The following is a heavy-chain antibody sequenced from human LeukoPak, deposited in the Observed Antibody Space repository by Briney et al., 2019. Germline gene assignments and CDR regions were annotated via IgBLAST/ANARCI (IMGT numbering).Heavy chain of an antibody. J-gene: IGHJ4*02. V-gene: IGHV1-8*01. CDR1: GYSFTDYN. CDR2: MNPDTGDT. Sequence: ASVKVSCKASGYSFTDYNINWVRQAGGQGLECMGEMNPDTGDTLYGQKFRGRVTLTRNISMMTAYMEIHNLRSEDTAVYYCARGRLGGFDSWGQGTLVTVSS. CDR3: ARGRLGGFDS.